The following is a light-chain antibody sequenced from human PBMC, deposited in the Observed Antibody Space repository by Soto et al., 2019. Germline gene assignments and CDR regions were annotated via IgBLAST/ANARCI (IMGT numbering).Light chain of an antibody. J-gene: IGLJ3*02. CDR3: QSRDSSLSSSWV. Sequence: QSVLTQPPSASGSPGQSVTISCTGSSSNIGADFDVHWYQHLPGTAPKLLISRNDNRPSGVPDRFSGSKSGTSASLAITGLQVEDEGDYYCQSRDSSLSSSWVFGGGTKVTVL. CDR1: SSNIGADFD. V-gene: IGLV1-40*01. CDR2: RND.